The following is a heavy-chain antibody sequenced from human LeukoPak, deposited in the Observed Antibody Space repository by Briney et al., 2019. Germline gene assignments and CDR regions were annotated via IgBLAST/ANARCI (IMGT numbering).Heavy chain of an antibody. J-gene: IGHJ4*02. CDR2: ISGSGGST. CDR3: AKEGGDVLLWFGELLPIIYFDY. D-gene: IGHD3-10*01. CDR1: GFTFSSYA. Sequence: GGSLRLSCAASGFTFSSYAMSWVRQAPGKGLEWVSAISGSGGSTYYADSVKGRFTISRDNPKNTLYLQMNSLRAEDTAVYYCAKEGGDVLLWFGELLPIIYFDYWGQGTLVTVSS. V-gene: IGHV3-23*01.